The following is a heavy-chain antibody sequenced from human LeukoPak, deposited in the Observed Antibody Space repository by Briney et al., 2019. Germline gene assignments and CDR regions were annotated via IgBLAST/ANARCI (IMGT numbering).Heavy chain of an antibody. Sequence: GGSLRLSCAASGFTFSSYAMSWVRQAPGKGLEWVSAISGSGGSTYYADSVKGRFTISRDNSKNTLYLQMNSLRAEDTAVYYCARGRGYGSGSYYNHLDYWGQGTLVTASS. CDR2: ISGSGGST. D-gene: IGHD3-10*01. J-gene: IGHJ4*02. CDR3: ARGRGYGSGSYYNHLDY. CDR1: GFTFSSYA. V-gene: IGHV3-23*01.